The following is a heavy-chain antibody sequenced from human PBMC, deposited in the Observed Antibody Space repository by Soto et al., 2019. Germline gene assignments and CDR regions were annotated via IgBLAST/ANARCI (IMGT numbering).Heavy chain of an antibody. CDR3: ARGSSSWYF. CDR2: MNPNSGNT. Sequence: EASVQVSLKATGSTFTSSDINLVRQATGQGLEWMGWMNPNSGNTGYAQKFQGRVTMTRNTSISTAYMELSSLRSEDTAVYYCARGSSSWYFWGQGTLVTVSS. CDR1: GSTFTSSD. J-gene: IGHJ4*02. D-gene: IGHD6-13*01. V-gene: IGHV1-8*01.